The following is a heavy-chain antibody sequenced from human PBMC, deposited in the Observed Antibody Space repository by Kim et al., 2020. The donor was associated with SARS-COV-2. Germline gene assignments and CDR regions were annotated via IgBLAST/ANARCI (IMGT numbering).Heavy chain of an antibody. J-gene: IGHJ4*02. CDR1: GGTFSSYA. Sequence: SVRVSCKASGGTFSSYAISWVRQAPGQGLEWMGGIIPIFGTANYAQKFQGRVTITADESTSTAYMELSSLRSEDTAVYYCARYSGYDSLFDYWGQGTLVTVSS. V-gene: IGHV1-69*13. CDR2: IIPIFGTA. D-gene: IGHD5-12*01. CDR3: ARYSGYDSLFDY.